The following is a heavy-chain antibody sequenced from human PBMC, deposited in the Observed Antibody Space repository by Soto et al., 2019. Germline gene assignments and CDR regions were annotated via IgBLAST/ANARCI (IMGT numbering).Heavy chain of an antibody. J-gene: IGHJ4*02. D-gene: IGHD6-19*01. Sequence: QVQLVQSGAEVKKPGSSVKVSCKASGGTFSSYTISWVRQAPGQGLEWMGRIIPILGIANYAQKFQGRVTITADKSTSTAYMELCRLRSGDTAVYYCARALAKGVAVAGQDYWGQGTLVTVSS. V-gene: IGHV1-69*02. CDR1: GGTFSSYT. CDR2: IIPILGIA. CDR3: ARALAKGVAVAGQDY.